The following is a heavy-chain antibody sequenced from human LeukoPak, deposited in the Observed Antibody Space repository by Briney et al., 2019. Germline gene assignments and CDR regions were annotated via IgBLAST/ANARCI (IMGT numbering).Heavy chain of an antibody. CDR1: GGTFSSYA. CDR2: IIPIFGTA. Sequence: SVKVSCTASGGTFSSYAISWVRQAPGQGLEWMGGIIPIFGTANYAQKFQGRVTITADESTSTAYMELSSLRSEDTAVYYCATTYYNILTGLSWGQGTLVTVSS. J-gene: IGHJ4*02. D-gene: IGHD3-9*01. CDR3: ATTYYNILTGLS. V-gene: IGHV1-69*13.